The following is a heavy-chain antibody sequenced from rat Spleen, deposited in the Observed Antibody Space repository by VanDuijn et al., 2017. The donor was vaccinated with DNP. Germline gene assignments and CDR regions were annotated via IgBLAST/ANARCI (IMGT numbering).Heavy chain of an antibody. CDR1: GFTFGNYG. Sequence: EVQLVESGGGLVEPGRSLKVSCVAAGFTFGNYGMAWVRQTPTRGLEWVASIGISGASTFYRDSVKGRFTVSRDDAKSSLYLQMDSLRSEDTATYYCARGGSLDYWGQGVMVTVSS. D-gene: IGHD4-3*01. V-gene: IGHV5S13*01. J-gene: IGHJ2*01. CDR3: ARGGSLDY. CDR2: IGISGAST.